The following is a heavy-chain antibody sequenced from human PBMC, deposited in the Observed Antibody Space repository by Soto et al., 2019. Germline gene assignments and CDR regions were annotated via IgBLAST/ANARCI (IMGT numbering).Heavy chain of an antibody. CDR3: ATRSPAFDF. J-gene: IGHJ4*02. CDR1: GYTFTSYD. Sequence: ASVKVSCKASGYTFTSYDINWVRQATGQGLEWMGWINTNKGNTDYAQKFRGRVTMTTDTSTSTAYMELGSLRSDDTAVYYCATRSPAFDFWGQGTLVTVPQ. CDR2: INTNKGNT. V-gene: IGHV1-18*01.